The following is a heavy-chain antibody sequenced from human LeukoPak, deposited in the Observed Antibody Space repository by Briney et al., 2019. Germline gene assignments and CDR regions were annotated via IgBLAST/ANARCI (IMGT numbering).Heavy chain of an antibody. CDR2: INPNSGGT. D-gene: IGHD3-16*01. CDR1: GYTFTGYY. V-gene: IGHV1-2*02. J-gene: IGHJ5*02. CDR3: AREFGNGLQWEKEFDP. Sequence: GASVKVSCKASGYTFTGYYMHWVRQAPGQGLEWMGWINPNSGGTNYAQKFQGRVTMTRDTSISTAYMELSRLRSDDTAVYYCAREFGNGLQWEKEFDPWGQGTLVTVSS.